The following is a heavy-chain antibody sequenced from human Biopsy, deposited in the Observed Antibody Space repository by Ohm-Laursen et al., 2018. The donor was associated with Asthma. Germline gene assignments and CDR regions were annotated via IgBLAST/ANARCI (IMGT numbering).Heavy chain of an antibody. Sequence: SLRLSCAASGFTFSNYGMHWVRQVAGKGLDWVAVVTYDGISQYYAKSVKGRFTISRDNSRNTLNLQMNSVRPDDTAVYFCARERAGVLGSYNGMDVWGPGTTVSVS. D-gene: IGHD2-8*01. CDR1: GFTFSNYG. CDR2: VTYDGISQ. CDR3: ARERAGVLGSYNGMDV. J-gene: IGHJ6*02. V-gene: IGHV3-30*03.